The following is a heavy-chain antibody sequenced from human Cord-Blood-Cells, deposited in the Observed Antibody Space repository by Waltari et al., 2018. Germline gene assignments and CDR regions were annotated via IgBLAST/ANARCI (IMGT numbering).Heavy chain of an antibody. J-gene: IGHJ5*02. CDR1: AGTFSSYA. V-gene: IGHV1-69*01. CDR3: ARDFSSTERGNWFDP. CDR2: IIPIFGTA. Sequence: QVQLVQSGAEVKKTGSSVKVSCKASAGTFSSYAISWVRQAPGQGLEWMGGIIPIFGTANYAQKFQGRVTITADESTSTAYMELSSLRSEDTAVYYCARDFSSTERGNWFDPWGQGTLVTVSS. D-gene: IGHD6-6*01.